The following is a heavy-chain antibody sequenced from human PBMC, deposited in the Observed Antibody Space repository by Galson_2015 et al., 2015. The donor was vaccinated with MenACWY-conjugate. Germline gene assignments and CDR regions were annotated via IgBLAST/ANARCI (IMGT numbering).Heavy chain of an antibody. J-gene: IGHJ4*02. Sequence: SLRLSCAASGFTFSSYALSWVRQAPGKGLEWVSTISSSAASTYYADYVKGRFTISRDNSKNTLYLQMNSLRAEDTALYYCAKGGPYSSSQFDCWGQGTLVTISS. CDR3: AKGGPYSSSQFDC. D-gene: IGHD6-13*01. V-gene: IGHV3-23*01. CDR2: ISSSAAST. CDR1: GFTFSSYA.